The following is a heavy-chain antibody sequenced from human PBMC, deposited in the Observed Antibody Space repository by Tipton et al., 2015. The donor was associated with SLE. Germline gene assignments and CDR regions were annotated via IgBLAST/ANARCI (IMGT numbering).Heavy chain of an antibody. CDR1: GFIFSSYS. D-gene: IGHD6-13*01. CDR2: ISGRGNDK. J-gene: IGHJ2*01. CDR3: AKVVGSSWSWYFDL. Sequence: SLRLSCAASGFIFSSYSMNWVRQAPGKGLEWVSGISGRGNDKMYADSVKGRFTISRDNSKNTLYLQMNNVRDEDTAIYYCAKVVGSSWSWYFDLWGRGTLVTVSS. V-gene: IGHV3-23*01.